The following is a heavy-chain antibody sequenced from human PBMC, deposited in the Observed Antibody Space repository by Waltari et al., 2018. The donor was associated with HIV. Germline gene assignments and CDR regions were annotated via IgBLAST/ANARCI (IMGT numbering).Heavy chain of an antibody. CDR3: ARVFAGGGDYFDY. CDR1: GGSISSGSYY. D-gene: IGHD2-8*02. V-gene: IGHV4-61*02. Sequence: QVQLQESGPGLVKPSQTLSLTCTVSGGSISSGSYYWSWIRQPAGKGLEWVGRIYTSGSTNYNPSLRSRVTILLDTSKNQFSLKLGSVTAADTAVYYCARVFAGGGDYFDYWG. J-gene: IGHJ4*01. CDR2: IYTSGST.